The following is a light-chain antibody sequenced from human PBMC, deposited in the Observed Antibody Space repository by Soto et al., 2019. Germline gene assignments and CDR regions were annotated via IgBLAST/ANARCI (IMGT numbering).Light chain of an antibody. CDR3: AAWDDSLNGLYV. Sequence: QSVLTQPPSASGTPGQRVTISCSGSSSNIGSNTVNWYQQLPGTAPKLLIYSNNQRPSGVPDRFSGSRSGTSASLAISGLQSEDEADYYCAAWDDSLNGLYVFGTDQGDRP. V-gene: IGLV1-44*01. CDR1: SSNIGSNT. CDR2: SNN. J-gene: IGLJ1*01.